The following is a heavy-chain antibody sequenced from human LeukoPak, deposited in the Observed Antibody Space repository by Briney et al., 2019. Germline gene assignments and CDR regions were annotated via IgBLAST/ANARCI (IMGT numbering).Heavy chain of an antibody. D-gene: IGHD3-10*01. CDR2: ISGRGGST. V-gene: IGHV3-23*01. Sequence: GGSLRLSCAASGFTFSSYGMSWVRQAPGKGLEWVSAISGRGGSTYYADSVKGRFTISRDNSKNTLYLQMNSLRAEDTAVYYCARDYYGSGSPYFDYWGQGTLVTVSS. CDR3: ARDYYGSGSPYFDY. CDR1: GFTFSSYG. J-gene: IGHJ4*02.